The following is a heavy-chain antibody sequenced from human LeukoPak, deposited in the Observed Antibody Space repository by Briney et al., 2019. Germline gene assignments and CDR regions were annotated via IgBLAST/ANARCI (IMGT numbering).Heavy chain of an antibody. V-gene: IGHV4-59*08. CDR2: IYYSGNT. CDR1: VGSINSYY. Sequence: SETLSLTCTVCVGSINSYYWSWIRQPPGKGLEWIGYIYYSGNTKYNPSLKSRVAILVDTSKNQFSLKLTSLTAADTAVYYCARHEMGYSYNLFVYWGQGTLVTVSS. CDR3: ARHEMGYSYNLFVY. D-gene: IGHD5-18*01. J-gene: IGHJ4*02.